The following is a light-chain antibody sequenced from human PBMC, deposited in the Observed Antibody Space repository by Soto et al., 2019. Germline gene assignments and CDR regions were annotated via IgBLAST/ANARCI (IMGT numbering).Light chain of an antibody. J-gene: IGLJ2*01. V-gene: IGLV1-51*01. Sequence: QSVLTQPPSVSAAPGQTVTISCSGSSSNIGNNYVSWYQQLPGTAPKLLIYDNNKRPSGIPDRFSGSKSGTSATLGITGLQTGDEADYYCGTWYSSLSALFGGGTKLTVL. CDR2: DNN. CDR1: SSNIGNNY. CDR3: GTWYSSLSAL.